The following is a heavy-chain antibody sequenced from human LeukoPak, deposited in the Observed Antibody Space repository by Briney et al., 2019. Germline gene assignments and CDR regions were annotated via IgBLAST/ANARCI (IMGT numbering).Heavy chain of an antibody. CDR2: ISSRSGTI. CDR3: ARERTGDDAFDI. Sequence: GGSLRLSCAASGFTFSSYEMNWVRQAPGKGLEWVSHISSRSGTIYYADSVKGRFTISRDNTKNSLYLQMNSLRAEDTAVYYCARERTGDDAFDIWGQGTMVTVSS. CDR1: GFTFSSYE. D-gene: IGHD7-27*01. V-gene: IGHV3-48*03. J-gene: IGHJ3*02.